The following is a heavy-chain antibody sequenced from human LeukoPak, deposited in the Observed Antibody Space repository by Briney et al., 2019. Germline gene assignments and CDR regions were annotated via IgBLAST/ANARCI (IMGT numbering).Heavy chain of an antibody. CDR2: IKQDGSEK. D-gene: IGHD2-2*01. CDR3: ARDRAPSHY. V-gene: IGHV3-7*01. CDR1: GFTFGSYW. Sequence: GGSLRLSCAASGFTFGSYWMSWVRQAPGKGLEWVANIKQDGSEKYYVDSVKGRFTISRDNAKNSLYLQMNSLRAEDRAVYYCARDRAPSHYWGQGTLVTVSS. J-gene: IGHJ4*02.